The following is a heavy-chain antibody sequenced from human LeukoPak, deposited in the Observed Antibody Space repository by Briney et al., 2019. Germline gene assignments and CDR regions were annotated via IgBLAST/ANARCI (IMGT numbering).Heavy chain of an antibody. CDR1: GGSVSSSGYY. CDR2: FYESGST. V-gene: IGHV4-39*01. J-gene: IGHJ4*02. CDR3: ASGPLIAVAAPFDY. Sequence: SETLSLTCTVSGGSVSSSGYYWDWIRQPPGKGLEWIGNFYESGSTHYNPSLKSRVTISVDTSKNQFSLKLSSVTAADTAVYYCASGPLIAVAAPFDYWGQGTLVTVSS. D-gene: IGHD6-19*01.